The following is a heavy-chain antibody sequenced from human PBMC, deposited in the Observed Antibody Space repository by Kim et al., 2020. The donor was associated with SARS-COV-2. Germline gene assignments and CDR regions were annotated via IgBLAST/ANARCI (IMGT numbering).Heavy chain of an antibody. D-gene: IGHD6-13*01. Sequence: YYTPSLKSRVTISVDTSKNQFSLKLSSVTAADTAVYYCARAAGIAAPFDYWGQGTLVTVSS. CDR3: ARAAGIAAPFDY. V-gene: IGHV4-31*02. J-gene: IGHJ4*02.